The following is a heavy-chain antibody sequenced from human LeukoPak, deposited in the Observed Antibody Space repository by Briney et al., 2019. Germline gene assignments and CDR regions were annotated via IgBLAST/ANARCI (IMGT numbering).Heavy chain of an antibody. D-gene: IGHD6-13*01. CDR1: GFTVSSYA. V-gene: IGHV3-23*01. CDR2: ISGSGRTT. J-gene: IGHJ1*01. CDR3: AKVGATAGTLRIEYFQH. Sequence: GGSLRLSCAASGFTVSSYAMSWVRQAPGKGLEWVSGISGSGRTTYYADSVKGRFTISRDNSKTTLYLQMNSLRAEDTAVYFCAKVGATAGTLRIEYFQHWGQGTLVTVSS.